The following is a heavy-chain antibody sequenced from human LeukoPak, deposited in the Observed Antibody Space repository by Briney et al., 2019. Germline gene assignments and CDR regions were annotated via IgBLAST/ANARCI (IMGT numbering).Heavy chain of an antibody. V-gene: IGHV3-30*18. D-gene: IGHD3-10*01. J-gene: IGHJ4*02. CDR1: GFTVSSYG. Sequence: GGSLRLSCAASGFTVSSYGMHWVRQAPGKGLEWVAVISYDGSNKYYADSVKGRFTISRDNSKNTLYLQMNSLRAEDTAVYYCAKDHHGSGSYYNSPDYWGQGTLVTVSS. CDR3: AKDHHGSGSYYNSPDY. CDR2: ISYDGSNK.